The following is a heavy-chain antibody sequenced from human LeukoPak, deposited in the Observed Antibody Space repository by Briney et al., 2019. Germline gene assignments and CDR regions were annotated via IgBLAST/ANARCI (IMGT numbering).Heavy chain of an antibody. Sequence: PSETLSLTCTVSGGSISSGSHYWGWIRQPPGKELEWIGNIYYSGNSYYNPSLKSRVTISVDASKNQFSLNLSSVTAADTAVYHCARLSYGSGSYYNFYFYFWGQGTLVTVSA. CDR3: ARLSYGSGSYYNFYFYF. CDR1: GGSISSGSHY. J-gene: IGHJ4*02. V-gene: IGHV4-39*01. D-gene: IGHD3-10*01. CDR2: IYYSGNS.